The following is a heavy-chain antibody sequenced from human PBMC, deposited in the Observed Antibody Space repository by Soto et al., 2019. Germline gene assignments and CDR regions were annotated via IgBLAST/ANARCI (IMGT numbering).Heavy chain of an antibody. CDR3: ARDSSSPTHMSKPTTFPLYYFDY. D-gene: IGHD6-6*01. V-gene: IGHV1-2*02. CDR2: INPNSGGT. Sequence: GASVKVSCKASRYTFTGYYIHWVRQAPVQGLEWMGWINPNSGGTNYAQKFQGRVTMTRDTSISTAYMELSRLRSDDTAVYYCARDSSSPTHMSKPTTFPLYYFDYWGQGTLVTVSS. J-gene: IGHJ4*02. CDR1: RYTFTGYY.